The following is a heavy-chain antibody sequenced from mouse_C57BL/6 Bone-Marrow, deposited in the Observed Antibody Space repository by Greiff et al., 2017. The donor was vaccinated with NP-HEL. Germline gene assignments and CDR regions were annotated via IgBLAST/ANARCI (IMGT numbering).Heavy chain of an antibody. Sequence: LLESGAELVRPGTSVKVSCKASGYAFTNYLIEWVKQRPGQGLEWIGVINPGSGGTNYNEKFKGKATLTADKSSSTAYMQLSSLTSEDSAVYFCARRVDWHWYFDVWGTGTTVTVSS. V-gene: IGHV1-54*01. D-gene: IGHD2-13*01. J-gene: IGHJ1*03. CDR3: ARRVDWHWYFDV. CDR1: GYAFTNYL. CDR2: INPGSGGT.